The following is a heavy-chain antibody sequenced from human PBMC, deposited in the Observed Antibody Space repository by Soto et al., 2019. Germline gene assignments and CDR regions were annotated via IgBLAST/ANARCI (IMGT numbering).Heavy chain of an antibody. CDR2: ISGSAGST. D-gene: IGHD6-19*01. J-gene: IGHJ6*02. CDR1: GFTFSSYA. CDR3: AREDRSGWPKCYYGMDV. V-gene: IGHV3-23*01. Sequence: QPGGSRRLSRAAAGFTFSSYAMSWVRQAPGKGLEWVSAISGSAGSTYYADSVKGRFTISRDNSKNTLYLQMNSLRAEDTAVYYCAREDRSGWPKCYYGMDVWGQGTTVTVSS.